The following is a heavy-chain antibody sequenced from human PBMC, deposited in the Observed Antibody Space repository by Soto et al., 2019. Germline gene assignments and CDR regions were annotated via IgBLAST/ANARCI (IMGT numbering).Heavy chain of an antibody. CDR2: LFYSGSP. D-gene: IGHD2-8*02. J-gene: IGHJ2*01. CDR1: GGSISSSSYY. CDR3: ARQLLVGMAGYFDL. Sequence: QMQLQESGPGLVKPSETLSLKCAVSGGSISSSSYYWGWIRQSPGKAPEWIGGLFYSGSPYFNPSLNSRVSICVDTSKNEFALTLRSVTAADTAVYYCARQLLVGMAGYFDLWGRGTLVTVSS. V-gene: IGHV4-39*01.